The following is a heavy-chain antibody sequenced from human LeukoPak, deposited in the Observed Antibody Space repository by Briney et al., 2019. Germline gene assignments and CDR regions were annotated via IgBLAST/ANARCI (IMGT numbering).Heavy chain of an antibody. CDR1: GFTFSSYE. Sequence: GGSLRLSCAASGFTFSSYEMNWVRQAPGKGLEWVSSISSSSSYIYYADSVKGRFTISRDNAKNSLYLQMNSLRAEDTAVYYCARDRAQGVWDVWGQGTTVTVSS. CDR2: ISSSSSYI. J-gene: IGHJ6*02. D-gene: IGHD2-8*01. V-gene: IGHV3-21*01. CDR3: ARDRAQGVWDV.